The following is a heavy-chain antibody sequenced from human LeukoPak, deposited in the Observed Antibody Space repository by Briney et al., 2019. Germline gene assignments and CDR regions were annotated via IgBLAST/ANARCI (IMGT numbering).Heavy chain of an antibody. J-gene: IGHJ4*02. CDR1: GYTFTSYG. CDR2: INPNSGGT. CDR3: ARDEGERTEAGNDDY. Sequence: ASVKVSCKASGYTFTSYGISWVRQAPGQGLEWMGWINPNSGGTNYAQKFQGRVTMTRDTSISTAYMELSRLRSDDTAVYYCARDEGERTEAGNDDYWGQGTLVTVSS. D-gene: IGHD6-13*01. V-gene: IGHV1-2*02.